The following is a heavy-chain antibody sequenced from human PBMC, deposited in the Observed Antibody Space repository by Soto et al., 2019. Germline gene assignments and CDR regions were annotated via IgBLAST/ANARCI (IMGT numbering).Heavy chain of an antibody. V-gene: IGHV4-39*01. CDR3: TDMRGQWLHHL. J-gene: IGHJ2*01. CDR1: GGFIRGSDYY. CDR2: IYYSGTS. Sequence: QFQLQESGPGLVKPSETLSLTCTVSGGFIRGSDYYWGWIRQPPGKGLEWIGNIYYSGTSYSYPSLKGRVTMSVDTSKNQFSMRLSSVTAADTAVYYCTDMRGQWLHHL. D-gene: IGHD6-19*01.